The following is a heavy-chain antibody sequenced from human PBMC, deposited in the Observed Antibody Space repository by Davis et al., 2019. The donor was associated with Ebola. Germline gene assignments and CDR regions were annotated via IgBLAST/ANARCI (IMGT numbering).Heavy chain of an antibody. V-gene: IGHV4-59*01. D-gene: IGHD3-10*01. CDR1: GGSISSYY. J-gene: IGHJ1*01. CDR2: IYYSGST. CDR3: AGTLSWASVDRGTLQH. Sequence: PSETLSLTCTVSGGSISSYYWSWIRQPPGKGLEWIGYIYYSGSTNYNPSLKSRVTISVDTSKNQFSRKLSSVTAADTAVYYCAGTLSWASVDRGTLQHWGQGTLVTVSS.